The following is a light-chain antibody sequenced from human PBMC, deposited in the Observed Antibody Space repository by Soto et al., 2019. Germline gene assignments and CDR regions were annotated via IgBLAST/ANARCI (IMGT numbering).Light chain of an antibody. Sequence: EIVLTQSPGTLSLSPGERATLSCRASQSVSGTSFAWYQQRPGQAPRLLIYGASRRATGIPDRFSGSGSGTDFTLTISRLEPEDLAVYYCQQYGSSPLTFGGGTKVEIK. CDR1: QSVSGTS. J-gene: IGKJ4*01. CDR2: GAS. CDR3: QQYGSSPLT. V-gene: IGKV3-20*01.